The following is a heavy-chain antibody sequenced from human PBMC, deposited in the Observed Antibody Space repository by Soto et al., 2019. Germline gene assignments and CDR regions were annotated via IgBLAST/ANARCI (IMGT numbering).Heavy chain of an antibody. Sequence: SETLSLTCTVSGGSINNHYWSWIRQPPGQGLEWIGYIYYSGSTNYNPSLKSRVTMSVDTSKNQFSLKLSSLTAADTAVYYCASGRWLQARGYYYYYGMDVWGQGTTVTVSS. CDR2: IYYSGST. V-gene: IGHV4-59*11. D-gene: IGHD5-12*01. CDR1: GGSINNHY. J-gene: IGHJ6*02. CDR3: ASGRWLQARGYYYYYGMDV.